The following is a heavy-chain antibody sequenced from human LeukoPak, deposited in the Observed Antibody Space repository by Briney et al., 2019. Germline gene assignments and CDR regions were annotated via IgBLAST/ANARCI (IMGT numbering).Heavy chain of an antibody. J-gene: IGHJ3*02. CDR2: INHSGST. CDR1: GGSFSGYY. Sequence: SETLSLTCAVYGGSFSGYYWSWLRQPPGKRLEWIGEINHSGSTNYNRSLKSRVTISVDTSKNQFSLKLSSVTAADPAVYYCARSPFRRRGHAFDIWGQGTMVTVSS. CDR3: ARSPFRRRGHAFDI. V-gene: IGHV4-34*01.